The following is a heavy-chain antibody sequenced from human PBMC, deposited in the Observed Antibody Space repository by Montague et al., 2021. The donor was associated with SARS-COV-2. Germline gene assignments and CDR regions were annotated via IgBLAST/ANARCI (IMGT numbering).Heavy chain of an antibody. V-gene: IGHV4-39*07. CDR3: AREGGWLSRGSYYFDY. CDR2: IYYSGST. Sequence: SGTLSITCTVSGGSISSSSYYWDWIRQPPGKGLEWIGSIYYSGSTYYNPSLKSRVTISVDTSKNQFSLKLSSVTAAATAVYYCAREGGWLSRGSYYFDYWGQGTLVSVSS. CDR1: GGSISSSSYY. D-gene: IGHD3-22*01. J-gene: IGHJ4*02.